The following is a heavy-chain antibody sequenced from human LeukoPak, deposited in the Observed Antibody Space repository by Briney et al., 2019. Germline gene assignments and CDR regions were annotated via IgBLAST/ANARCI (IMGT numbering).Heavy chain of an antibody. CDR2: ISDRSHNI. CDR3: VRDYLYAMDV. Sequence: GGSLRLSCAASGFTFSSYSMNWVRQAPGKGLEWVSYISDRSHNIYYADSVKGRCTISRDNAENSLYLQMNSLREEDTAVYYCVRDYLYAMDVWGQGTTVIVSS. CDR1: GFTFSSYS. V-gene: IGHV3-48*02. J-gene: IGHJ6*02.